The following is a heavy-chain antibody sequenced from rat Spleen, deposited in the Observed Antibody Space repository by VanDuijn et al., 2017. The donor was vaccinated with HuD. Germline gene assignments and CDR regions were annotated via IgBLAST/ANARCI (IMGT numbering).Heavy chain of an antibody. V-gene: IGHV4-2*01. D-gene: IGHD1-12*01. CDR3: ARANRDSYAHFDY. CDR1: GFNFNDYW. Sequence: EVKLVESGGGLVQPGRSLKLSCAASGFNFNDYWMGWVRQAPGKGLEWIGEINKDSSKINYTPSLKDKFTIFRDNAQNTLYLQMNSLQTEDTSTYYCARANRDSYAHFDYWGQGVTVTVSS. J-gene: IGHJ2*01. CDR2: INKDSSKI.